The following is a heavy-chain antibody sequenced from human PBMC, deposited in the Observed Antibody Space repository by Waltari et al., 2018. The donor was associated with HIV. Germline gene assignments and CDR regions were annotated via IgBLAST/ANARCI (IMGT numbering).Heavy chain of an antibody. V-gene: IGHV4-34*01. CDR2: INHSGST. CDR3: AREVTGRDGSEGYFDY. J-gene: IGHJ4*02. CDR1: GGSFSGYY. Sequence: QVQLQQWGAGLLKPSETLSLTCAVYGGSFSGYYWSWIRQPPGKGLEWIGEINHSGSTNYNPSLKSRVTISVDTSKNQFSLKLSSVTAADTAVYYCAREVTGRDGSEGYFDYWGQGTLVTVSS. D-gene: IGHD2-15*01.